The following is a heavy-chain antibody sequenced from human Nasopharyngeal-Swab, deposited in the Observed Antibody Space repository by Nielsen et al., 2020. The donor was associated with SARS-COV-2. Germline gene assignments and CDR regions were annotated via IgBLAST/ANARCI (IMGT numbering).Heavy chain of an antibody. CDR1: GYSFTSYW. CDR3: ARGVDTAMVPFDY. CDR2: IYPGDSDT. Sequence: GESLKISCKGSGYSFTSYWIGWVRQMPGKGLEWMGIIYPGDSDTRFSPSFQGQVTISADKSISTAYLQWSSLKASDTAMYYCARGVDTAMVPFDYWGQGTLVTVSS. D-gene: IGHD5-18*01. V-gene: IGHV5-51*01. J-gene: IGHJ4*02.